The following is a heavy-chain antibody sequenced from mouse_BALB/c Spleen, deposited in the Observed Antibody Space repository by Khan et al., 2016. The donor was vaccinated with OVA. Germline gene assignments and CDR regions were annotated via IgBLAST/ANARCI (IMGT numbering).Heavy chain of an antibody. J-gene: IGHJ3*01. CDR3: VKDGAKRRNDGWFAY. CDR1: GYTFTSYT. V-gene: IGHV1-4*01. D-gene: IGHD2-14*01. CDR2: INPSNGYT. Sequence: QVQLQQPGAELARPGASVKMSCKASGYTFTSYTIHWIKERPGQGLEWIGNINPSNGYTNYNQKFKDKATLTTDKSSTTAYLQLSSLTSDDSAVYNGVKDGAKRRNDGWFAYWGQGTLVTVSA.